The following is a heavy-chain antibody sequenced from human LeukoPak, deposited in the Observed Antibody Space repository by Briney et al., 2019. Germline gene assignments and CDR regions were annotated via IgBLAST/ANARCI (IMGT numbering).Heavy chain of an antibody. CDR1: GFTFSSYW. CDR3: ARDGDLGYCSSTSCSPGDWFDP. Sequence: PGGSLRLSCAASGFTFSSYWMSWVRQAPGKGLEWVANIKQDGSEKYYVDSVKGRFTISRDNAKNSLYLQMNSLRAEDTAVYYCARDGDLGYCSSTSCSPGDWFDPWGKGTLVTVSS. D-gene: IGHD2-2*01. V-gene: IGHV3-7*01. CDR2: IKQDGSEK. J-gene: IGHJ5*02.